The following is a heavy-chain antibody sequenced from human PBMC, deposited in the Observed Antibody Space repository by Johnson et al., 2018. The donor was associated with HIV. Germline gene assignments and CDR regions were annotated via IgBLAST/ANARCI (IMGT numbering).Heavy chain of an antibody. CDR1: GFSFSDYY. V-gene: IGHV3-11*04. J-gene: IGHJ3*02. CDR2: ISSSGATI. D-gene: IGHD5-12*01. CDR3: ARELVIVATIFDAFDI. Sequence: QVQLVESGGGLVQPGGSLRLSCAASGFSFSDYYMSWIRQAPGKGLEWVSYISSSGATIYYADSVKGRFTISRDNAKNSLYLQMNSLRAEDTAGYYCARELVIVATIFDAFDIWGQGTMVTVSS.